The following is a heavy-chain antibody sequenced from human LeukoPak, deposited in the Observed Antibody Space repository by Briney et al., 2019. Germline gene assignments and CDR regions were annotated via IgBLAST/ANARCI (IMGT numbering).Heavy chain of an antibody. J-gene: IGHJ6*03. CDR3: AKVDIVVVPAAMPRGYYYHMDV. D-gene: IGHD2-2*01. CDR1: GFTFSSYG. CDR2: IRYDGSNK. V-gene: IGHV3-30*02. Sequence: QPGGSLRLSCAASGFTFSSYGMHWVRQAPGKGLEWVAFIRYDGSNKYYADSVKGRFTISRDNSKNTLYLQMNSLRAEDTAVYYCAKVDIVVVPAAMPRGYYYHMDVWGKGTTVTVSS.